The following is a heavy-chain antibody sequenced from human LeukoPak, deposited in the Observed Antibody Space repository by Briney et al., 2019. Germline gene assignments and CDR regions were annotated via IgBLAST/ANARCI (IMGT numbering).Heavy chain of an antibody. Sequence: ASVKVSCKASGYTFTSYDINWVRQATGQGLEWMGWMNPNSGNTGYAQKFQGRVTMTRNTPISTAYMELSSLRSEDTAVYYCARGTSYYYGSGSYNWFDPWGQGTLVTVSS. J-gene: IGHJ5*02. CDR1: GYTFTSYD. CDR2: MNPNSGNT. V-gene: IGHV1-8*01. CDR3: ARGTSYYYGSGSYNWFDP. D-gene: IGHD3-10*01.